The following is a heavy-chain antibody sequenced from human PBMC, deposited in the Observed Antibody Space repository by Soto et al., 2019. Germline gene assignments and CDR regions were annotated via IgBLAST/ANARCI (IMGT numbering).Heavy chain of an antibody. CDR1: GFIFSNTW. CDR2: IKTKIEGGTT. CDR3: TADIPNISANYGMDV. D-gene: IGHD6-25*01. Sequence: EEQLVESGGGLVEPGGSLRLSCAASGFIFSNTWINWVRQAPGKGLEWVGRIKTKIEGGTTNYAAPVKVRFTVSGDDSKNTVYLHMNSLRTEDTAVYYCTADIPNISANYGMDVWGQGTTVTVSS. J-gene: IGHJ6*02. V-gene: IGHV3-15*07.